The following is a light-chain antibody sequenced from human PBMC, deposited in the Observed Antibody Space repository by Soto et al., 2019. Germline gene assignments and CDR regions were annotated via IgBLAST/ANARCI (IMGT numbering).Light chain of an antibody. CDR2: YDD. J-gene: IGLJ1*01. CDR3: AAWDDSLNGYV. Sequence: VLTQPPSVSEAPRQRVTISCSGSSSNIGNNAVNWYQQLPGKAPKLLIYYDDLLPSGVSDRFSGSKSGTSASLAISGLQSEDEADYYCAAWDDSLNGYVFGTGTKV. CDR1: SSNIGNNA. V-gene: IGLV1-36*01.